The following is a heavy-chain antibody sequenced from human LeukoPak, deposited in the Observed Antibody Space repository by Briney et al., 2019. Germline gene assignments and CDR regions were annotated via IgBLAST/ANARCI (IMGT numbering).Heavy chain of an antibody. Sequence: ASVKVSCKASGYIFISHYIHWVRQAPGQGLEWMGIFNPSDGATTYSQKFQARVTMTRDTSTSTVYMEVSGLRSEDTAVYYCARISSAYYRDAFDIWGQGTLVTVSS. CDR1: GYIFISHY. D-gene: IGHD3-22*01. CDR3: ARISSAYYRDAFDI. J-gene: IGHJ3*02. CDR2: FNPSDGAT. V-gene: IGHV1-46*01.